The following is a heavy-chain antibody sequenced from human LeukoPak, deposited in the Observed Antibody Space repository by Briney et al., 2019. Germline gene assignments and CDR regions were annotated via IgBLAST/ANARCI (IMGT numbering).Heavy chain of an antibody. D-gene: IGHD1-26*01. Sequence: GRSLRLSCAASGFTFSSYAMHWVRHAPGKGLERGAVISYDGSNKYYADSVKGRFTISRDNSKNTLYLQMNSLRAEDTAVYYCAREFDSGSYHGPFDYWGQGTLVTVSS. CDR2: ISYDGSNK. V-gene: IGHV3-30-3*01. CDR3: AREFDSGSYHGPFDY. CDR1: GFTFSSYA. J-gene: IGHJ4*02.